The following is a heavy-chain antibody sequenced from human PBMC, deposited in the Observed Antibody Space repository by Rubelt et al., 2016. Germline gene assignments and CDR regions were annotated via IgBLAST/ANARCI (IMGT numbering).Heavy chain of an antibody. D-gene: IGHD3-10*01. V-gene: IGHV3-15*01. CDR1: GFTFSDFW. CDR2: IKSRTDGGTT. CDR3: TTRTPRTMVRGIFIINDY. J-gene: IGHJ4*02. Sequence: EMQLVESGGGLVKPGGSLRLSCAAYGFTFSDFWMNWVRQVPGKGLEWVARIKSRTDGGTTDYAAPVKGRFAISRDEKTNTLYLKMNSLKNDDPAVYSCTTRTPRTMVRGIFIINDYWGQGTLVTVSS.